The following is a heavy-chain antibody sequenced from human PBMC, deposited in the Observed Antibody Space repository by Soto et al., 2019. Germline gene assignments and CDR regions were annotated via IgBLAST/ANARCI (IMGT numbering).Heavy chain of an antibody. Sequence: SETLSLTCTVSGDSVSSGGYYWSWIRQPPGKGLEWIGYIYSSGSANYNPSLKSRVTISRATSKNQISLKVASVTAEDTAGYYCARGLSSVSMDAWAQGTMVTVSS. CDR3: ARGLSSVSMDA. J-gene: IGHJ6*02. CDR1: GDSVSSGGYY. D-gene: IGHD6-19*01. CDR2: IYSSGSA. V-gene: IGHV4-61*08.